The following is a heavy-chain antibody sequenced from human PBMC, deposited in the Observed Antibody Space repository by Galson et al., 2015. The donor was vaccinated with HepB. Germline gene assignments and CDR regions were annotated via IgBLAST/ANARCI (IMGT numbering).Heavy chain of an antibody. CDR3: ATPAGWLLQ. CDR1: GFTFGRDW. Sequence: SLRLSCAGSGFTFGRDWMAWVRQAPGKGLECVANINQDGSAKYYLDSVKGRFTISRDNAKNALYLQINSLRAEDTAVYYCATPAGWLLQWGQGTLVTVSS. CDR2: INQDGSAK. J-gene: IGHJ4*02. V-gene: IGHV3-7*01. D-gene: IGHD6-19*01.